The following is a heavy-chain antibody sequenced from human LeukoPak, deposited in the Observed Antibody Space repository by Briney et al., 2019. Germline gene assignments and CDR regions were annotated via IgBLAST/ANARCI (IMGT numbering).Heavy chain of an antibody. CDR2: IYYSGST. V-gene: IGHV4-39*01. D-gene: IGHD3-3*01. CDR3: ARQAFWSGYYRGDY. J-gene: IGHJ4*02. CDR1: GGSISSSSYY. Sequence: EPSETLSLTCTVSGGSISSSSYYWGWIRQPPGKGLEWIGSIYYSGSTYYNPSLKSRVTISVDTSKNQFSLKLSSVIAADTAVYYCARQAFWSGYYRGDYWGQGTLVTVSS.